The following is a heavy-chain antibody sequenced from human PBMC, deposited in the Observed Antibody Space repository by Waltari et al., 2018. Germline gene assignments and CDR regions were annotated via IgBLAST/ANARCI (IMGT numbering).Heavy chain of an antibody. Sequence: QVQLVQSGAEVTKPGSSVKVSCKASGYTFTGYYMHWVRQAPGQGLEWMGWINPNSGGTNYAQKFQGRVTMTRDTSISTAYMELSRLRSDDTAVYYCARDRTVAAPRGWFDPWGQGTLVTVSS. J-gene: IGHJ5*02. CDR1: GYTFTGYY. CDR2: INPNSGGT. V-gene: IGHV1-2*02. CDR3: ARDRTVAAPRGWFDP. D-gene: IGHD6-19*01.